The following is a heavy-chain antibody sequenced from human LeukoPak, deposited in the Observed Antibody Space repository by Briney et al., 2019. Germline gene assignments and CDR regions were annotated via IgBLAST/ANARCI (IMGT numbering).Heavy chain of an antibody. V-gene: IGHV3-30-3*01. Sequence: GRSLRLSCAASGFTFNNYAVHWVRQAPGKGLEWVAVISYDGSTKNYVDSVKGRYTISRGNSKNTLYLQMSSLRAEDTAVYYCARAPLAGYFDYWGQGTLVTVSS. CDR3: ARAPLAGYFDY. D-gene: IGHD6-13*01. CDR1: GFTFNNYA. CDR2: ISYDGSTK. J-gene: IGHJ4*02.